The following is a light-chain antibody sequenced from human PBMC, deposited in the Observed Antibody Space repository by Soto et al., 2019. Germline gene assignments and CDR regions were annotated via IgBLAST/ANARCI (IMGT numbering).Light chain of an antibody. Sequence: EIVLTQSPATLSLSPGERATLSCRASQSVGSNLAWYQQEPGQAPRLLIYDASNRATGIPARISGSGSGTDFTLTISSLEPEDFALYYCQQRGNWPPTFGQGTKVDIK. CDR2: DAS. CDR1: QSVGSN. CDR3: QQRGNWPPT. J-gene: IGKJ1*01. V-gene: IGKV3-11*01.